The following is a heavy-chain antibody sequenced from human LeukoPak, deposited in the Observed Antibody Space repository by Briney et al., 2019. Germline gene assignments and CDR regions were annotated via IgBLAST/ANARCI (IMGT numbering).Heavy chain of an antibody. Sequence: SETLSLTCTVSGGSISSSSYYWGWIRQPPGKGLEWIGSIYYSGSTYYNPSLKSRVTISVDTSKNQFSLKLSSVTAADTAVYYCARDRVAHSIAAARTYNWFDPWGQGTLVTVSS. CDR3: ARDRVAHSIAAARTYNWFDP. J-gene: IGHJ5*02. D-gene: IGHD6-13*01. V-gene: IGHV4-39*07. CDR1: GGSISSSSYY. CDR2: IYYSGST.